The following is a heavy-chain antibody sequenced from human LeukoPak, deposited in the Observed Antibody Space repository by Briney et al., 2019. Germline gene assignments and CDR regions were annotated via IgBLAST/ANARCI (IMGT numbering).Heavy chain of an antibody. J-gene: IGHJ3*02. Sequence: ASVNVSCKVSGYTLTDFYMHWVRQAPGKGLEWMGGFDPEDGETIYAQKFQGRVTMTEDTSTDTAYMELSSLRSEDTAVYYCAIRLPHDYGGNGNAFDIWGQGTMVTVSS. V-gene: IGHV1-24*01. D-gene: IGHD4-23*01. CDR2: FDPEDGET. CDR3: AIRLPHDYGGNGNAFDI. CDR1: GYTLTDFY.